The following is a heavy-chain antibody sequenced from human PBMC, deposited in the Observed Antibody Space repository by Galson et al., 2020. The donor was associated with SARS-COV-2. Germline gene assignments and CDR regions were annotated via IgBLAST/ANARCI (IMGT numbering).Heavy chain of an antibody. Sequence: GASLQIYCVASGITFSRYGMSWVRQAPGQGLDWVATTSAPTYYADSVRRRFIISRDDSKNTLYLQMNGLSADDTAVYYCAKDFVRGIGYMDVWGPGTTVIVSS. CDR2: TSAPT. V-gene: IGHV3-23*01. J-gene: IGHJ6*02. D-gene: IGHD3-10*02. CDR3: AKDFVRGIGYMDV. CDR1: GITFSRYG.